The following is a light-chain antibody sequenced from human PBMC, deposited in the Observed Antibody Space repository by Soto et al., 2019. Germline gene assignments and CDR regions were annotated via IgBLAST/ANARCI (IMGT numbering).Light chain of an antibody. CDR2: DAS. CDR1: QSVSSY. Sequence: EMVLTQSPATLSLAPGERATLACRASQSVSSYLAWYQQKSGQAPRLLIYDASNRATGIPARFSGSGSGPVFTLTISSLELEDFAVYYCQHRSNWPPALPFGGGTKGEIK. V-gene: IGKV3-11*01. J-gene: IGKJ4*01. CDR3: QHRSNWPPALP.